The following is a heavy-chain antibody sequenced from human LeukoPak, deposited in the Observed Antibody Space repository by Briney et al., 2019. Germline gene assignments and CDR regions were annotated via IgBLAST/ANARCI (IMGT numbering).Heavy chain of an antibody. CDR2: INTDGRIT. CDR1: GFSFRNYA. D-gene: IGHD1-26*01. CDR3: TRDGGSFCDFDY. Sequence: GGSLGLSCVASGFSFRNYAIHWVRQAPGKGLEYVSVINTDGRITYYADSVKGRFTISRDNSKNTVYLQMGSLRGEDMAVYYCTRDGGSFCDFDYWGQGDLVTVSS. J-gene: IGHJ4*02. V-gene: IGHV3-64*02.